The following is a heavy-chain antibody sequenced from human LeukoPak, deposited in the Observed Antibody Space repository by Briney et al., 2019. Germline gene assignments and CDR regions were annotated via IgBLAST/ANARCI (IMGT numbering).Heavy chain of an antibody. Sequence: ASVKVSCKASGYTFASYYMHWVRQAPGQGLEWMGIINPSGGSTSYAQKFQGRVTMTRDTSTSTVYMELSSLRSEDTAVYYCARERVGAAPFDYWGQGTLVTVSS. CDR1: GYTFASYY. CDR3: ARERVGAAPFDY. D-gene: IGHD1-26*01. V-gene: IGHV1-46*01. J-gene: IGHJ4*02. CDR2: INPSGGST.